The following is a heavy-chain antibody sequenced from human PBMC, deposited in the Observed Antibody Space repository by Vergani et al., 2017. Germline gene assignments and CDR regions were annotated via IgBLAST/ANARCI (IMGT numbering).Heavy chain of an antibody. CDR1: DVSLQSQY. V-gene: IGHV4-59*11. Sequence: QVQLQESGPGLVKPAETLSLSCTVSDVSLQSQYWAWLLQSPGKGLEYIGFIYHSGSTIYHPSLKSRVTMSVDMSKNQFSLKLKSVTSADTAVYYCATVGSQWVVNGFFDHWGQGILVTVSS. CDR2: IYHSGST. J-gene: IGHJ4*02. D-gene: IGHD6-19*01. CDR3: ATVGSQWVVNGFFDH.